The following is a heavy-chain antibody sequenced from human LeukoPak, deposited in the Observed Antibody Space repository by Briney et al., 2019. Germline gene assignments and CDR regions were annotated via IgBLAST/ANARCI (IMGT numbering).Heavy chain of an antibody. J-gene: IGHJ4*02. Sequence: PGGSLRLSCAASGFTVTNNDMNWVRQAPGKGLEWASVINSGGSTYFADSVKGRFTVSRDNSKNTLSLQMNSLRVEDTAVYYCARDLISGPATHDSWGQGALVTVSS. CDR3: ARDLISGPATHDS. CDR1: GFTVTNND. D-gene: IGHD2-15*01. CDR2: INSGGST. V-gene: IGHV3-66*01.